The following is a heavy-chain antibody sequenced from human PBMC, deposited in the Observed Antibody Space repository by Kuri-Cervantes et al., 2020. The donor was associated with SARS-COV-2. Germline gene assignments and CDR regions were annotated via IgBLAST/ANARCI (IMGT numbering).Heavy chain of an antibody. J-gene: IGHJ4*02. V-gene: IGHV3-23*01. CDR3: AKTLRVYSSSPFDY. Sequence: LSLTCAASGFTFSSYAMSWVHQAPGKGLEWASAISGSGGSTYYADSVKGRFTISRDNSKNTLYLQMNSLRAEDTAVYYCAKTLRVYSSSPFDYWGQGTLVTVSS. CDR1: GFTFSSYA. D-gene: IGHD6-13*01. CDR2: ISGSGGST.